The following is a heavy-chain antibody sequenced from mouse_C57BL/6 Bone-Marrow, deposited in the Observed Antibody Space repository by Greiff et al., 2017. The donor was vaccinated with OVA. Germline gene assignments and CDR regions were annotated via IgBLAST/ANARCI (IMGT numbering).Heavy chain of an antibody. CDR2: IDPENGDT. V-gene: IGHV14-4*01. CDR1: GLNIKDDY. Sequence: EVKLMESGAELVRPGASVKLSCTASGLNIKDDYMHWVKQRPEQGLEWIGWIDPENGDTEYASKFQGKATITVDTSSKTAYLQLSKLTSEDTADYYCATNYSSYPGWFADWGQGTLVTVSA. D-gene: IGHD2-5*01. J-gene: IGHJ3*01. CDR3: ATNYSSYPGWFAD.